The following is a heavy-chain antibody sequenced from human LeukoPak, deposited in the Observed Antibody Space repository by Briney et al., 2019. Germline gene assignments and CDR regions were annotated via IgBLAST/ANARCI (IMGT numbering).Heavy chain of an antibody. V-gene: IGHV4-59*08. J-gene: IGHJ4*02. Sequence: PSETLSLTCTVSGGSISSYYWSWIRQPPGKGLEWIGYIYYSGSTNYHPSLKSRVTISIDTSQNQFYLKPSSVTAADTAVYHCARLPGIVGADYFDYWGQGTLVTVSS. CDR3: ARLPGIVGADYFDY. D-gene: IGHD1-26*01. CDR2: IYYSGST. CDR1: GGSISSYY.